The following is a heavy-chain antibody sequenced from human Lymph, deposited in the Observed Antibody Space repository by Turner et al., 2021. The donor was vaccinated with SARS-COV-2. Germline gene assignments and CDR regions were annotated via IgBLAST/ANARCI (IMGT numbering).Heavy chain of an antibody. Sequence: VQLVESGGGLAQPGRYRRPACTACGFTFSTYAIHWARQAAGKGLEWVAVISYDGSNKYYADSVKGRFTISRDNSKNTLYLQMNSLRAEDTAVYYCARYGSGGYFYYGLDVWGQGTTVTVSS. CDR3: ARYGSGGYFYYGLDV. V-gene: IGHV3-30*01. D-gene: IGHD3-10*01. J-gene: IGHJ6*02. CDR1: GFTFSTYA. CDR2: ISYDGSNK.